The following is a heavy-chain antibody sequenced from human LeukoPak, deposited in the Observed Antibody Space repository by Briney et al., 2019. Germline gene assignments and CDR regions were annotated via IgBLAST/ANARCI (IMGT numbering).Heavy chain of an antibody. Sequence: GGSLRLSCVASGFTFHTYAMSWVRQAPWKGLEWVSAISGTGGRTYYADSVKGRLTISRDNAKNTMFLQMNSLRAEDTAVYYCAKDNEDYYDSSGYNWFDPWGQGTLVTVSS. J-gene: IGHJ5*02. D-gene: IGHD3-22*01. V-gene: IGHV3-23*01. CDR1: GFTFHTYA. CDR3: AKDNEDYYDSSGYNWFDP. CDR2: ISGTGGRT.